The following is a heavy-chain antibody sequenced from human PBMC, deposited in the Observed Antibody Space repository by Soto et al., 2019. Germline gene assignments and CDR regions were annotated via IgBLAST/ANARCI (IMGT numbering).Heavy chain of an antibody. CDR1: GYTFTSHG. Sequence: GASVKVSCKASGYTFTSHGISWVRQAPGQGLEWMGWISAYNGNTNYAQKLQGRVTMTTDTSTSTAYMELRSLRSDDTAVYYCARDLGGCSSTSCFGYWGQGTLVTVSS. CDR2: ISAYNGNT. V-gene: IGHV1-18*01. J-gene: IGHJ4*02. CDR3: ARDLGGCSSTSCFGY. D-gene: IGHD2-2*01.